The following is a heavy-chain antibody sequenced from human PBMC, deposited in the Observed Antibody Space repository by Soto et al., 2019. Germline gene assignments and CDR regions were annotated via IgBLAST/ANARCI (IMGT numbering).Heavy chain of an antibody. CDR3: ARAIPLTRAGIDV. V-gene: IGHV5-51*01. Sequence: PGESLKISCRGSGYRFSTYWIGWVRQMPGKRLECMGIIYPDDSDTRYSPSFQGQVTISADKSINTAYLQWNSLKASDTAIYYCARAIPLTRAGIDVWGKGTTVTVSS. CDR2: IYPDDSDT. D-gene: IGHD2-21*01. CDR1: GYRFSTYW. J-gene: IGHJ6*03.